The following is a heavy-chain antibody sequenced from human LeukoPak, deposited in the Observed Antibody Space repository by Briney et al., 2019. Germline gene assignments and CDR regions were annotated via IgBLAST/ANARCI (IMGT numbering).Heavy chain of an antibody. CDR3: ARVPTVTFFDY. CDR1: GGSVTNPYYY. D-gene: IGHD4-17*01. CDR2: MYYIGST. J-gene: IGHJ4*02. V-gene: IGHV4-39*01. Sequence: SETLSLTCTVSGGSVTNPYYYWGWVRQPPGKGLEWIGSMYYIGSTYYNPSLKSRVTISVDTSKNQFSLKLSSVTAADTAVYYCARVPTVTFFDYWGQGTLVTVSS.